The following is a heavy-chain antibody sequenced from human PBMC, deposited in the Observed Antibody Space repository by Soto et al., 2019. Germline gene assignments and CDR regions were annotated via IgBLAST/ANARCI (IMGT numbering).Heavy chain of an antibody. D-gene: IGHD3-10*01. V-gene: IGHV3-30-3*01. J-gene: IGHJ4*02. CDR3: AREWSTSGDLDY. CDR1: GFTFSSHS. CDR2: ISYDGSIK. Sequence: QVQLVESGGGVVQPGRSLRLSCAASGFTFSSHSIQWVRQAPGKGLEWVAVISYDGSIKYYADSVKGRFTISRDNSKNTAYLKMNTLRAEDTAVFYCAREWSTSGDLDYWGQGTLVIVSS.